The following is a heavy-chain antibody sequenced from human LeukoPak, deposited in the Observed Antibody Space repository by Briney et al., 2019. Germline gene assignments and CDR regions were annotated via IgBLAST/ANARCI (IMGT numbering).Heavy chain of an antibody. J-gene: IGHJ4*02. CDR1: GYTFTGYY. V-gene: IGHV1-2*02. CDR3: ARGDITVTTGWNEFDY. CDR2: INPNSGGT. Sequence: GASVKVSCKASGYTFTGYYMHWVRQAPGQGLEWMGWINPNSGGTNYAQKFQGRVTMTRDTSISTAYMELSRLRSDDTAVYYCARGDITVTTGWNEFDYGGQGTLVTVSS. D-gene: IGHD4-17*01.